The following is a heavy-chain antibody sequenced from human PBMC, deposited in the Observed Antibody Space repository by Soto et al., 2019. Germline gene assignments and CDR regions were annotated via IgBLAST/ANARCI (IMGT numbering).Heavy chain of an antibody. CDR3: ATLPTGIAAAGTQDI. CDR1: GYTFSSYG. J-gene: IGHJ4*02. V-gene: IGHV1-8*02. D-gene: IGHD6-13*01. Sequence: ASVKVSCKASGYTFSSYGISWVRQAPGQGLEWMGWINPNSGNTDYAQKFQGRVTMTRNTSISTAYMELSSLRSEDTAVYYCATLPTGIAAAGTQDIWGQGTLVTVSS. CDR2: INPNSGNT.